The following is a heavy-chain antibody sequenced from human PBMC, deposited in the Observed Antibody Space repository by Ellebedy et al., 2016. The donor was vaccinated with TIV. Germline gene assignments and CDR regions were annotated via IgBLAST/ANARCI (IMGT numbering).Heavy chain of an antibody. CDR2: TYYRYKWFN. V-gene: IGHV6-1*01. D-gene: IGHD6-19*01. Sequence: SQTLSLTCDISGDRVSSNNAAWTLVRQSPSRGLAWLGRTYYRYKWFNNYAMSLKSRLTLNPDTSKNQFSLQLSSVTPEDTAVYYGARVSSSAYWYFDLWGRGTLVTVSS. CDR3: ARVSSSAYWYFDL. CDR1: GDRVSSNNAA. J-gene: IGHJ2*01.